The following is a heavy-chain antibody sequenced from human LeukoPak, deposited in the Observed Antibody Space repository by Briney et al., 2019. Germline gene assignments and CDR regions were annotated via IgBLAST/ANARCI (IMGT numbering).Heavy chain of an antibody. J-gene: IGHJ4*02. CDR3: ARDRGSWRYFDY. Sequence: GRSLRLSCAASGFTFSSYGMHWGRQAPGKGLEWVAVIWYDGSNKYYEDSVKGRFTVSRDNSKNTLYLQMNSLRAEHTAVYYCARDRGSWRYFDYWGQGTLVTVSS. CDR2: IWYDGSNK. CDR1: GFTFSSYG. D-gene: IGHD6-13*01. V-gene: IGHV3-33*01.